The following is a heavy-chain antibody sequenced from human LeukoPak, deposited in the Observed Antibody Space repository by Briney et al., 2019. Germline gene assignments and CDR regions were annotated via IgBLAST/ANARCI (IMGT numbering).Heavy chain of an antibody. CDR2: IYHSGST. V-gene: IGHV4-4*02. Sequence: PSETLSLTCAVSGGSISSSNWWSWVRQPPGKGLEWIGEIYHSGSTNYNPSLKSRVTISVDTSKNQFSLKLSSVTAADTAVYYCAEMGSRRSPPRGWGQGTLVTVSS. CDR3: AEMGSRRSPPRG. D-gene: IGHD3-10*01. J-gene: IGHJ4*02. CDR1: GGSISSSNW.